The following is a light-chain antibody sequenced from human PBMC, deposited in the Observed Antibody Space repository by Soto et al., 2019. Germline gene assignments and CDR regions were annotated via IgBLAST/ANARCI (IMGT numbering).Light chain of an antibody. Sequence: EIVMTQSPATLSTSPGERATLSCRAGQSVGSNLAWYQQKPGQAPRLIIYGASTWATGIPARFSGSGSGTEFTLTISSLLSEDFAVYYCQQYKTWTWTFGQGTKVEIK. CDR2: GAS. CDR1: QSVGSN. CDR3: QQYKTWTWT. V-gene: IGKV3-15*01. J-gene: IGKJ1*01.